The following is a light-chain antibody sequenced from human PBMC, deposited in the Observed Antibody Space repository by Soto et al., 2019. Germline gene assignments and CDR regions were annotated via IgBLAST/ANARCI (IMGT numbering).Light chain of an antibody. J-gene: IGKJ4*01. CDR3: MQALQTPRT. Sequence: VITTSPPSLPVPPGGPASISCRPSQGLLHSNGYNYLDWYLQKPGQSPQLLIYLGSNRASGVPDRFSGSGSGTDFTLKISRVEAEDVGVYYCMQALQTPRTFGGGTKVDIK. CDR2: LGS. CDR1: QGLLHSNGYNY. V-gene: IGKV2-28*01.